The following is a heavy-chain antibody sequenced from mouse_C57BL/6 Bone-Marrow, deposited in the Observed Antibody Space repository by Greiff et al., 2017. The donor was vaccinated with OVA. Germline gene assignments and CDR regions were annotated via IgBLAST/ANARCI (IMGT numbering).Heavy chain of an antibody. CDR3: ARDYYYGSSYWYFDV. D-gene: IGHD1-1*01. Sequence: VQLQQPGAELVKPGASVKMSCKASGYTFTSYWITWVKQRPGPGLEWIGDIYPGSGSTNYNEKFKSKATLTVDTSSSTAYMQLSSLTSEDSAVYYCARDYYYGSSYWYFDVWGTGTTVTVSS. CDR1: GYTFTSYW. J-gene: IGHJ1*03. CDR2: IYPGSGST. V-gene: IGHV1-55*01.